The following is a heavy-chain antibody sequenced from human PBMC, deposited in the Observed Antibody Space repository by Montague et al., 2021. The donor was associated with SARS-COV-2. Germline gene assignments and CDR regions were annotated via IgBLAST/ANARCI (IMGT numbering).Heavy chain of an antibody. V-gene: IGHV2-5*01. J-gene: IGHJ4*02. CDR3: AHRGMIRGLIFDY. Sequence: PALVKPTQTLTLTCTFSGFSLRSDDEGVAWIRQSPGQALEWLAVIYWNGDKRYSPSLQRRLTITKDTSENQVVLTMTNMDPVDTATYYCAHRGMIRGLIFDYGGQGTLSPSPQ. D-gene: IGHD3-10*01. CDR2: IYWNGDK. CDR1: GFSLRSDDEG.